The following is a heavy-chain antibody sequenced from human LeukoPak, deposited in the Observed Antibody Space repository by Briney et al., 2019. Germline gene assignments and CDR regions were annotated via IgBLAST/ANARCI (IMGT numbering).Heavy chain of an antibody. D-gene: IGHD1-26*01. Sequence: GGSLRLSCEVSGFSVSTVAIGCLRQAPGRGLEWVSGIGVSGSTTYYSDSVKGRFTISRANSKNTLYLQMSSLRAEDTAVYYCVKDRVLVRRRFFDYWGQGTLGTVSS. CDR1: GFSVSTVA. J-gene: IGHJ4*02. V-gene: IGHV3-23*01. CDR2: IGVSGSTT. CDR3: VKDRVLVRRRFFDY.